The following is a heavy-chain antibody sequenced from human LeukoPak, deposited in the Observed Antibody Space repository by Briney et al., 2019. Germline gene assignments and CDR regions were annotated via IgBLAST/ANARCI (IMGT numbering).Heavy chain of an antibody. Sequence: GGSLRLSCAASRFTFSSYAMHWVRQAPGKGLEWVAVISYDGSNKYYADSVKGRFTISRDNSKNTLYLQMDSLRAEDTAVYYCASSLGSGSYFYYFDYWGQGTLVTVSS. CDR2: ISYDGSNK. J-gene: IGHJ4*02. CDR3: ASSLGSGSYFYYFDY. V-gene: IGHV3-30*04. D-gene: IGHD1-26*01. CDR1: RFTFSSYA.